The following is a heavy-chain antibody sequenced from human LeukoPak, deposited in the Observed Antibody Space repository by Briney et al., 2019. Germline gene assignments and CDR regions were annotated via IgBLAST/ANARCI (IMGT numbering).Heavy chain of an antibody. CDR2: ISWDGGST. D-gene: IGHD3-10*01. CDR1: GFTFYDYA. V-gene: IGHV3-43D*04. CDR3: AKDIRAEPHGSGSFFDY. Sequence: GGSLRRSCAGSGFTFYDYAMHWVRQAPGKGLEWVSLISWDGGSTYYADSVKGRFTISRDNSKNSLYLQMNSLRAEDTALYYCAKDIRAEPHGSGSFFDYWGQGTLVTVSS. J-gene: IGHJ4*02.